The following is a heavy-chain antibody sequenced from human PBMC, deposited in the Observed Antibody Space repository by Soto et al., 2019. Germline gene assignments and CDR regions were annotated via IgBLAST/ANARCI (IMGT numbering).Heavy chain of an antibody. CDR1: GGSISSGDYY. V-gene: IGHV4-30-4*01. CDR3: ARDKRNRPAYFAH. CDR2: IYYSGST. J-gene: IGHJ4*02. Sequence: PSETLSLTCTVSGGSISSGDYYWSWIRQPPGKGLEWIGYIYYSGSTYYNPSLKSRVTISVDTSKNQFSLKLSSVTAADTAGYICARDKRNRPAYFAHWGQGTLVTVSS.